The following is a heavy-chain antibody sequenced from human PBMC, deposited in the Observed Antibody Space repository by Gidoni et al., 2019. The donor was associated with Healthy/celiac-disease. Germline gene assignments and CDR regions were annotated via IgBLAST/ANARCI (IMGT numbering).Heavy chain of an antibody. CDR2: ISYDGSNK. CDR3: ARGPLPGYSSSWYGVFDY. CDR1: GFTFSSYG. V-gene: IGHV3-30*03. D-gene: IGHD6-13*01. J-gene: IGHJ4*02. Sequence: QVQLVESGGGVVQPGRSLRLSCAASGFTFSSYGMHWVRQAPGQGLEWVAVISYDGSNKYYADSVKGRFTISRDNSKNTLYLQMNSLRAEDTAVYYCARGPLPGYSSSWYGVFDYWGQGTLVTVSS.